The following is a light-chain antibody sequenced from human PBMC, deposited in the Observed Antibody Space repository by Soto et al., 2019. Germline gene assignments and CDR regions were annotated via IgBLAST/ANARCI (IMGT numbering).Light chain of an antibody. CDR2: GAS. CDR1: QDISSS. CDR3: QQYSIWRT. Sequence: AIQLTQSPSSLSASVGDRVTITCRASQDISSSLAWYQQKAGKAPKLLIYGASILQSGVPSGFSGSGFGTDFTLTISSLRAEDFAIYYCQQYSIWRTFGQGTKVDIK. V-gene: IGKV1-13*02. J-gene: IGKJ1*01.